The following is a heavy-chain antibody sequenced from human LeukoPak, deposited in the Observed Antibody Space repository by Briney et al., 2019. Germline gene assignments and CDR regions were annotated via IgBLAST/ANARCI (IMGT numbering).Heavy chain of an antibody. D-gene: IGHD3-22*01. CDR1: GFTFSSYS. CDR3: ARAFYYYDSSGTTFDY. CDR2: ISSSSSYI. V-gene: IGHV3-21*01. J-gene: IGHJ4*02. Sequence: GGSLRLSCAASGFTFSSYSMNWVRQAPGKGLEWDSSISSSSSYIYYADSVKGRFTISRDNAKNSLYLQMNSLRAEDTAVYYCARAFYYYDSSGTTFDYWGQGTLVTVSS.